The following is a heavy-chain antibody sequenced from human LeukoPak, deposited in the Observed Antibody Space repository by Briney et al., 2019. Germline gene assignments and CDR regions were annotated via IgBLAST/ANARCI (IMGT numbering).Heavy chain of an antibody. Sequence: GASLQICCQSSGYSSTSYWSGWVRQLPGKGLEWVGIISLGDSTTRNSPSFPGPVTITADKSNRTSYLQARGLKASPTANYCCAATVATGRYYYYFRHVGGQETTVTVSS. CDR3: AATVATGRYYYYFRHV. D-gene: IGHD4-17*01. J-gene: IGHJ6*02. CDR2: ISLGDSTT. CDR1: GYSSTSYW. V-gene: IGHV5-51*01.